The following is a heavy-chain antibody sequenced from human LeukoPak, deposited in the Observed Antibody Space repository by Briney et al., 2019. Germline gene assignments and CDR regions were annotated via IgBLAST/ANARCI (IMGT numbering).Heavy chain of an antibody. Sequence: PSETPSLTCAVSGGSISSSNWWSWARQPPGKGLEWIGEIYHSGSTNYNPSLKSRVTISVDKSKNQFSLKLSSVTAADTAVYYCAMITFGGVIGLDYWGQGTLVTVSS. D-gene: IGHD3-16*02. CDR1: GGSISSSNW. J-gene: IGHJ4*02. CDR3: AMITFGGVIGLDY. CDR2: IYHSGST. V-gene: IGHV4-4*02.